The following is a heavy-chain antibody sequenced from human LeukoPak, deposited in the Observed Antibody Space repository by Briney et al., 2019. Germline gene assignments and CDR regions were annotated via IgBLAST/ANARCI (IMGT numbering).Heavy chain of an antibody. CDR2: ISSSGGST. V-gene: IGHV3-23*01. CDR3: AKGAEDFLSLYYFYS. J-gene: IGHJ4*02. Sequence: GGSLRLSCAASGFTFIMYAMNWVRQAPGKGLEWASGISSSGGSTYYADSVTGRFTSSRDNSKHTVSLQMNSLRPGDTAIYYCAKGAEDFLSLYYFYSWGQGTQVTVSS. D-gene: IGHD3-3*01. CDR1: GFTFIMYA.